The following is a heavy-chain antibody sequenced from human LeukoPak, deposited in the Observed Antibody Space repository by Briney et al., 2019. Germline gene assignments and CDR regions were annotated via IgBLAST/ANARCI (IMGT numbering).Heavy chain of an antibody. CDR3: ANHFACGSTTCPSFDD. V-gene: IGHV3-21*01. D-gene: IGHD2-2*01. Sequence: GGSLRLSCVPSGITFSNSALNWVRQAPGKGLEWVSSISHSGYDIYYADAVKGRFTISRDNAKNSLSLQMNNLRVEDTAVYYCANHFACGSTTCPSFDDWGQGTLVTVSS. J-gene: IGHJ4*02. CDR2: ISHSGYDI. CDR1: GITFSNSA.